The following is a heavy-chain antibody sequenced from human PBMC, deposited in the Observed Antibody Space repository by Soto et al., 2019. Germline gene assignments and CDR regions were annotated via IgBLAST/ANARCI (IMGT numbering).Heavy chain of an antibody. CDR2: IGTAGDT. D-gene: IGHD1-7*01. J-gene: IGHJ6*02. V-gene: IGHV3-13*01. Sequence: EVQLVESGGGLVQPGGSLRLSCAASGFTFSSYDMHWVRQATGKGLEWVSAIGTAGDTYYPGSVKGRFTISREQAKNSLYLQMNSLRAEDTAVYCCATLYREVRNYHVSYYYGMDVWGQGTTVTVSS. CDR1: GFTFSSYD. CDR3: ATLYREVRNYHVSYYYGMDV.